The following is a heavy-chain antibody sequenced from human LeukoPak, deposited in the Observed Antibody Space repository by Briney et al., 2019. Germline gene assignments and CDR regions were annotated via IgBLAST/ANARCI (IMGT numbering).Heavy chain of an antibody. J-gene: IGHJ4*02. V-gene: IGHV3-21*04. Sequence: GGSLRLSCAASGFTFSSYSMNWVRQAPGKGLEWVSYISGTSSYIYYADSVKGRFTISRDNAKKSLYLQMNSLRADDTAFYYCAKDVAPYYYDSTGYPENWGQGTLVTVSS. CDR3: AKDVAPYYYDSTGYPEN. CDR1: GFTFSSYS. D-gene: IGHD3-22*01. CDR2: ISGTSSYI.